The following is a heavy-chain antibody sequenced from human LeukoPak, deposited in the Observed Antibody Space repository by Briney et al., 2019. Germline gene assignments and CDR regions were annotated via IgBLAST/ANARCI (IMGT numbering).Heavy chain of an antibody. CDR1: GYTFTSYG. J-gene: IGHJ3*02. D-gene: IGHD5-18*01. CDR2: ISAYNGNT. V-gene: IGHV1-18*03. CDR3: ARISSRDTSFDI. Sequence: ASVQVSFQASGYTFTSYGSSWVRQAPGQGLDWMGWISAYNGNTNYAQKLQGRVTMTTDTSTSTAYMELRSLRSDDMAVYYCARISSRDTSFDIWGQGTMVTVSS.